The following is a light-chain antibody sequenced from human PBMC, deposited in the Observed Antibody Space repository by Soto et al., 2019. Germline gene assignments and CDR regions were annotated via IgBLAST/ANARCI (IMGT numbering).Light chain of an antibody. CDR3: QQYGSSPDT. J-gene: IGKJ2*01. V-gene: IGKV3-20*01. CDR2: GAF. CDR1: QSVSSNY. Sequence: EIVLTQSPGTLSLSPGERATLSCRASQSVSSNYLAWYQQKPGQAPRLLIDGAFGRATGIPDRFSGSGSGADFTLTISRLEPEDFAVYYCQQYGSSPDTFGQGTRLEIK.